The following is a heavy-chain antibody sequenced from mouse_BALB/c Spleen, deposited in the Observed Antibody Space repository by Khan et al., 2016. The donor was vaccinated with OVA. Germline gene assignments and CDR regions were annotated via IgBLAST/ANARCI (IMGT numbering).Heavy chain of an antibody. CDR1: GYTFTSYG. CDR2: INTYTGEP. J-gene: IGHJ4*01. CDR3: ARPPYFSYTLDY. V-gene: IGHV9-3-1*01. Sequence: QIQLVQSGPELKKPGETVKISCKASGYTFTSYGMNWVKQSPGKALRWMGWINTYTGEPTYTDDFKGRFAFSLETSASTAYLQINNLKNEDTATCTCARPPYFSYTLDYWGQGTSVTVSS. D-gene: IGHD2-10*01.